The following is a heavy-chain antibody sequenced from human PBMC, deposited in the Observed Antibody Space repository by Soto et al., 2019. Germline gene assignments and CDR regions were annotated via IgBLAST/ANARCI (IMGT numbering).Heavy chain of an antibody. CDR2: IYYSGST. Sequence: SETLSLTCTVSGDSITSDIYFWAWIRQPPGRGLEWIGSIYYSGSTYYNPSLKSRVTISVDTSKNQFSLKLSSVTAADTAVYYCARRSSVRFLEWLLPAGGYYYGMDVWGQGTTVTVSS. V-gene: IGHV4-39*01. CDR3: ARRSSVRFLEWLLPAGGYYYGMDV. D-gene: IGHD3-3*01. J-gene: IGHJ6*02. CDR1: GDSITSDIYF.